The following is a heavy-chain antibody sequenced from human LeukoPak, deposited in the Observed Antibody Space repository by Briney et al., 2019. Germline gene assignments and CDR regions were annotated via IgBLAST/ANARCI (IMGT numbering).Heavy chain of an antibody. Sequence: SETLSLTCTVSGGSISSGDYHWSWVRQPPGKGLEWIGYTYYSGSTYYNPSLKRRATISVDTSKNQFSLKLTSVTAADTAVYYCARPYYYDSRIDPWGQGTLVTVSS. CDR1: GGSISSGDYH. CDR2: TYYSGST. J-gene: IGHJ5*02. D-gene: IGHD3-22*01. CDR3: ARPYYYDSRIDP. V-gene: IGHV4-30-4*01.